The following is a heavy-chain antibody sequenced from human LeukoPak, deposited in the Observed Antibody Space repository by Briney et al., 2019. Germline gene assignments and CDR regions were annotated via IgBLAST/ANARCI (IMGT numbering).Heavy chain of an antibody. Sequence: ASVKVSCKASGDTFTRYFIHWVRQAPGQGLEWMAMINPSGGSTKYAQKFQGRLSMTGDMSTSTVYMELSSLRSEDTAVYYCARWEIGGYSSGYDYWGQGTLVTVSS. CDR1: GDTFTRYF. V-gene: IGHV1-46*01. D-gene: IGHD2-21*02. J-gene: IGHJ4*02. CDR3: ARWEIGGYSSGYDY. CDR2: INPSGGST.